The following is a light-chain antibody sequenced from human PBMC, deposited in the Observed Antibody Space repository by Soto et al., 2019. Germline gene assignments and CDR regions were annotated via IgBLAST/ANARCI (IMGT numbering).Light chain of an antibody. CDR1: QSVSNN. V-gene: IGKV3-15*01. CDR2: SAS. CDR3: QQRINWPPIT. J-gene: IGKJ5*01. Sequence: EIVMTQSPATLSVSPGERATLSCRASQSVSNNLAWYQQKPGQAPRLLIYSASIRATGIPARFSGSASGTEFTLTISSLQSEDFAVYYCQQRINWPPITFGQGTRLEIK.